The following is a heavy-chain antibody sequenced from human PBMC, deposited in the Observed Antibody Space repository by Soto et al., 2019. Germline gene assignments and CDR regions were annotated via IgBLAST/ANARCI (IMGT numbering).Heavy chain of an antibody. CDR2: ISFDSGEI. CDR3: AIARVADSSLDH. J-gene: IGHJ4*02. V-gene: IGHV3-30*01. CDR1: GFTFSNNA. D-gene: IGHD3-3*01. Sequence: PGGSLRLSCVGSGFTFSNNAMHWVRQAPGKGLEWVAFISFDSGEIHYADSVKGRFTISRDNPRNTLFLHVNSPRADDTAVYYCAIARVADSSLDHWGQGTLVTVSS.